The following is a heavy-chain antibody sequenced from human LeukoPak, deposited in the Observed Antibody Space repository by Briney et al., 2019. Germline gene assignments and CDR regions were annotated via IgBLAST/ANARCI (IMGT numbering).Heavy chain of an antibody. J-gene: IGHJ3*02. CDR3: ARICSGSYPSPYDAFDI. Sequence: PSETLSLTCTVSGGSISSYYWSWIRQPPGKGLEWIGYIYYSGSTNYNPSLKSRVTISVDTSKNQFSLKLSSVTAADTAVYYCARICSGSYPSPYDAFDIWGQGTMVTVSS. D-gene: IGHD1-26*01. CDR1: GGSISSYY. V-gene: IGHV4-59*01. CDR2: IYYSGST.